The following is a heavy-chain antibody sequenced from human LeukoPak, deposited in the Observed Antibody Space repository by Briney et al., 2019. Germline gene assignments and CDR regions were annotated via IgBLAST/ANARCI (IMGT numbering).Heavy chain of an antibody. Sequence: ASVKVSRKASGGTFSSYAISWVRQAPGQGLEWMGGIIPIFGTANYAQKFQGRVTITADESTSTAYMELSSLRSEDTAVYYCARTNYDIPGIALFDYWGQGTLVTVSS. J-gene: IGHJ4*02. CDR1: GGTFSSYA. CDR2: IIPIFGTA. D-gene: IGHD6-13*01. V-gene: IGHV1-69*13. CDR3: ARTNYDIPGIALFDY.